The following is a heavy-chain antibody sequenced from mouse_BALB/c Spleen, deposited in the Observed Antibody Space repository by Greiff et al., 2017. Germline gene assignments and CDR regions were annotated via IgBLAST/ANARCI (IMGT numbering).Heavy chain of an antibody. J-gene: IGHJ1*01. V-gene: IGHV3-2*02. CDR1: GYSITSDYA. CDR2: ISYSGST. Sequence: EVKLQESGPGLVKPSQSLSLTCTVTGYSITSDYAWNWIRQFPGNKLEWMGYISYSGSTSYNPSLKSRISITRDTSKNQFFLQLNSVTTEDTATYYCAREWGSKEDWYFDVWGAGTTVTVSS. CDR3: AREWGSKEDWYFDV. D-gene: IGHD1-1*01.